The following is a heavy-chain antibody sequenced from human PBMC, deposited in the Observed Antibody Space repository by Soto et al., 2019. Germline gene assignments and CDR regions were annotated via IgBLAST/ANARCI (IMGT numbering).Heavy chain of an antibody. V-gene: IGHV4-4*02. Sequence: QVQLQESGPGLVKPSGTLSLTCAVSGGSVTSTNWWSWVRQPPGRGLEWIGEIHHSGNTNYNPSLMSRVTVSVDQSKNQLALRLTSVTAADTAVYYCARLSYDGSYSGWPDYWGQGTLVTVSS. J-gene: IGHJ4*02. CDR3: ARLSYDGSYSGWPDY. CDR2: IHHSGNT. D-gene: IGHD1-26*01. CDR1: GGSVTSTNW.